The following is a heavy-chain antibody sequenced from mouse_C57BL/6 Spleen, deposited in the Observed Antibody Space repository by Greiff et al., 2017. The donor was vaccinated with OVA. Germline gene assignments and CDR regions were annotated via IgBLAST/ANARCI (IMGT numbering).Heavy chain of an antibody. Sequence: EVQLVESGGGLVQPGGSLKLSCAASGFTFSDYGMHWVRQAPETGLEWVAYISSGGSTIYYADTVKGRFTISRDNAKNTLFLQMASVRSEYTTMYYCSRPAYWGQGTLVTVSA. CDR2: ISSGGSTI. CDR3: SRPAY. CDR1: GFTFSDYG. V-gene: IGHV5-17*01. J-gene: IGHJ3*01.